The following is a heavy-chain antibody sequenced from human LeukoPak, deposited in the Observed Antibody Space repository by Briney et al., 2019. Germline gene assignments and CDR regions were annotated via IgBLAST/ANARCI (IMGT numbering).Heavy chain of an antibody. Sequence: SETLSLTCAVYGGSFSGYYWSWIRQHPGKGLEWIGYIYYSGSTYYNPSLKSRVTISVDTSKNQFSLKLSSVTAADTAVYYCAREALTYYDFWSGFIFDYWGQGTLVTVSS. V-gene: IGHV4-31*11. J-gene: IGHJ4*02. CDR2: IYYSGST. CDR1: GGSFSGYY. CDR3: AREALTYYDFWSGFIFDY. D-gene: IGHD3-3*01.